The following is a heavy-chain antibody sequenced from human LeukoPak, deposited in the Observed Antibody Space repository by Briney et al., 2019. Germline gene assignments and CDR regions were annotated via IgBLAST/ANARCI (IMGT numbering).Heavy chain of an antibody. V-gene: IGHV3-66*01. CDR1: GFTVSSNY. CDR2: IYSGGST. J-gene: IGHJ4*02. Sequence: GGSLRLSCAASGFTVSSNYMSWVRQAPGKGLEWVSVIYSGGSTYYADSVKGRFTISRDNSKNTLYLQMNSLRAEDTAVYYCARSTSSGWPPFDYWGQGTLVTVPS. D-gene: IGHD6-19*01. CDR3: ARSTSSGWPPFDY.